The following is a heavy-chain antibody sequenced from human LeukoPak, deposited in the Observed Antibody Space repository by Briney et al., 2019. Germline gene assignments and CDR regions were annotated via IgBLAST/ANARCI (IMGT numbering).Heavy chain of an antibody. J-gene: IGHJ4*02. Sequence: ASVKVSCKASGGTFSSYAISWVRQATGQGLEWMGWMNPNSGNTGYAQKFQGRVTMTRNTSISTAYMELSSLRSEDTAVYYCARARARPDFDYWGQGTLVTVSS. CDR3: ARARARPDFDY. V-gene: IGHV1-8*02. CDR1: GGTFSSYA. CDR2: MNPNSGNT.